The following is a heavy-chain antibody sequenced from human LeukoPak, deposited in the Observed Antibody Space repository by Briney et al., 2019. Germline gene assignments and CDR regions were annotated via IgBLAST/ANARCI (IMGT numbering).Heavy chain of an antibody. CDR2: ISGPGGST. J-gene: IGHJ5*02. D-gene: IGHD6-13*01. CDR3: ATGEGQHLVRLGAP. CDR1: GFTFSSYT. V-gene: IGHV3-23*01. Sequence: QTGGSLRLSCAASGFTFSSYTMSWVRQAPGKGLDWVSSISGPGGSTYYADSVKGRFTISRDNSRNTMFLQMNSLGVDDTAIYYCATGEGQHLVRLGAPWGQGTLVTVPS.